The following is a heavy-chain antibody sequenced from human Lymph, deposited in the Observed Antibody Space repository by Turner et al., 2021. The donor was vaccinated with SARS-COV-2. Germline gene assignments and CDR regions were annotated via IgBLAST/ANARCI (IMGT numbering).Heavy chain of an antibody. J-gene: IGHJ5*02. CDR2: INHSGSA. CDR3: ARGTYSSSWYGVRNWFDP. CDR1: GGSFSGYY. D-gene: IGHD6-13*01. V-gene: IGHV4-34*01. Sequence: QVQLQQWGAGLLKPSVTLSLTCAVYGGSFSGYYWSWFRQPPGKGLEWIGKINHSGSANYNPSLKSRGTISVDTSKNQFSLKLSSVTAADTAVYYCARGTYSSSWYGVRNWFDPWGQGTLVTVSS.